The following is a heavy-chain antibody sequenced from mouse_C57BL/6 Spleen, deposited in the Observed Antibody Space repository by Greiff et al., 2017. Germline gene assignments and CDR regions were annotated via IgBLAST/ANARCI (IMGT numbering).Heavy chain of an antibody. D-gene: IGHD5-1*01. CDR2: IYPGSGST. CDR3: ARYLDDYFDY. J-gene: IGHJ2*01. V-gene: IGHV1-55*01. Sequence: QVHVKQSGAELVKPGASVKMSCKASGYTFTSYWITWVKQRPGQGLEWIGDIYPGSGSTNYNEKFKSKATLTVDTSSSTAYMQLSSLTSEDSAVYYCARYLDDYFDYWGQGTTLTVSS. CDR1: GYTFTSYW.